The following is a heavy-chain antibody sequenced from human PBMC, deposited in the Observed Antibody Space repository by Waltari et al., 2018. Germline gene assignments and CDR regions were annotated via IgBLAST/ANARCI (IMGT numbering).Heavy chain of an antibody. CDR1: GFTFSRFW. V-gene: IGHV3-7*04. D-gene: IGHD1-7*01. J-gene: IGHJ4*02. CDR2: TKKTGGAT. Sequence: VQLVESGGGLVQPGGSLRLSCAASGFTFSRFWMTWVRQAPGKGMEWVANTKKTGGATYYADSVKGRFTIARDDAKNLLYLQMNGLRAEDTAVYYCARGNYGNDYWGQGTLVTVSS. CDR3: ARGNYGNDY.